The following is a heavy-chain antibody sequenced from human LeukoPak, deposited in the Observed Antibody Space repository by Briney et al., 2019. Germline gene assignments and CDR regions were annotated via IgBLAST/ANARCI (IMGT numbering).Heavy chain of an antibody. V-gene: IGHV1-69*01. D-gene: IGHD6-13*01. CDR1: GGTFSSYA. J-gene: IGHJ4*02. Sequence: ASVKVSCKASGGTFSSYAISWVRQAPGQGLEWMGGIIPIFGTANYAQKFQGRVTITADESTSTAYMELSSLRSEDTAVYYCASSRIAAAGREDDYWGQGTLVTVSS. CDR3: ASSRIAAAGREDDY. CDR2: IIPIFGTA.